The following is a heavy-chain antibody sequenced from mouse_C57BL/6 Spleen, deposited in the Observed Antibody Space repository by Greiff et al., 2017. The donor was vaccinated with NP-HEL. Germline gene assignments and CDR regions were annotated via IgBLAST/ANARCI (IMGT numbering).Heavy chain of an antibody. CDR3: TRIYDGTGAY. CDR2: IDPETGGT. J-gene: IGHJ3*01. D-gene: IGHD2-3*01. V-gene: IGHV1-15*01. CDR1: GYTFTDYE. Sequence: QVQLKQSGAELVRPGASVTLSCKASGYTFTDYEMHWVKQTPVHGLEWIGAIDPETGGTAYNQKFKGKAILTADKSSSTAYMELRSLTSEDSAVYYCTRIYDGTGAYWGQGTLVTVSA.